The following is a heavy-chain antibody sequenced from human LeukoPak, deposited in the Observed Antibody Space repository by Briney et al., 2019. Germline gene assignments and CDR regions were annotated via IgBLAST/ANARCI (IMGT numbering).Heavy chain of an antibody. Sequence: KTGGSLRLSCAASGFSFSTYSMNWVRQAPGKGLEWVSSISSSSSYIYYADSVKGRFTISRDNAKNSPYLQMNSLRAEDTAVYYCARDGEVVPAAKSNWFDPWGQGTLVTVSS. CDR1: GFSFSTYS. CDR3: ARDGEVVPAAKSNWFDP. V-gene: IGHV3-21*01. CDR2: ISSSSSYI. D-gene: IGHD2-2*01. J-gene: IGHJ5*02.